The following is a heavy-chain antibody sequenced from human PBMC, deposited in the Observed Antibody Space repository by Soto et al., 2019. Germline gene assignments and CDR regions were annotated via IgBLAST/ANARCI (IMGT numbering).Heavy chain of an antibody. CDR2: ISSSSSYI. J-gene: IGHJ4*02. V-gene: IGHV3-21*01. CDR3: ARDLIAARPDDY. CDR1: GFTFSSYS. D-gene: IGHD6-6*01. Sequence: GGSLRLSCAASGFTFSSYSMDWVRQAPGKGLEWVSSISSSSSYIYYADSVKGRFTISRDNAKNSLYLQMNSLRAEDTAVYYCARDLIAARPDDYWGQGTLVTVSS.